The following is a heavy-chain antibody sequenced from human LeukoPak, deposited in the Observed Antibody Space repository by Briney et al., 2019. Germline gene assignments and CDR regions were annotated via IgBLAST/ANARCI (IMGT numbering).Heavy chain of an antibody. CDR3: ARELDGPEGGYYFDY. J-gene: IGHJ4*02. CDR2: IIPIFGTA. V-gene: IGHV1-69*01. Sequence: GSSVKVSCKASGGTFSSYAISWVRQAPGQGLEWMGGIIPIFGTANYAQKFQGRVTITADESTSTAYMELSSLRSEATAVYYCARELDGPEGGYYFDYWGQGTLVTVSS. CDR1: GGTFSSYA. D-gene: IGHD1-1*01.